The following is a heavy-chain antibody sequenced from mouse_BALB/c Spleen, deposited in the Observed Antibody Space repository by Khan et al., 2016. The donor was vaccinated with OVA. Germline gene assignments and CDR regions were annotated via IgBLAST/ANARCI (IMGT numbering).Heavy chain of an antibody. D-gene: IGHD1-1*01. CDR3: ARIYGSDFDY. J-gene: IGHJ2*01. V-gene: IGHV1-20*02. CDR2: INPHIGET. CDR1: GYSFTGYF. Sequence: VQLKQSGPELVKPGASVKISCKASGYSFTGYFMNWVMQSHGKSLEWIGRINPHIGETFYNQKFEGKATLTVDESSSTAHMELRSLASEDSAVYYCARIYGSDFDYWGQGTPLTVSA.